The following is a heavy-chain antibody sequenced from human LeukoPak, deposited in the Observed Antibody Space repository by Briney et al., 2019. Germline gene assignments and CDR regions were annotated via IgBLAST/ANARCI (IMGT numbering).Heavy chain of an antibody. CDR3: ARGVWSTKYYYFDY. CDR2: INPNSGGT. V-gene: IGHV1-2*02. D-gene: IGHD3-16*01. J-gene: IGHJ4*02. CDR1: GYTFTGYY. Sequence: ASVKVSCKASGYTFTGYYMHWVRQAPGQGLEWMGWINPNSGGTNYAQKFQGRVTMTRDTSISTAYMELSRLRSDDTAVYYCARGVWSTKYYYFDYWGQGTLVTVSS.